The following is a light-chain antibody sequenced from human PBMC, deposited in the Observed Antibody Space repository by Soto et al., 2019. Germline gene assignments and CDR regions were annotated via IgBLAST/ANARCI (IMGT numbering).Light chain of an antibody. V-gene: IGLV1-40*01. CDR2: GNS. CDR1: SSNIGAIYD. CDR3: QSYDSSLSGWV. J-gene: IGLJ3*02. Sequence: QSVLTQAPSVSGAPGQRVTISCTGSSSNIGAIYDVHWYQQLPGTAPKLLIYGNSNRPSGVPDRFSGSKSGTSASLAITGLRAEDEADYYCQSYDSSLSGWVFGGGTQLTVL.